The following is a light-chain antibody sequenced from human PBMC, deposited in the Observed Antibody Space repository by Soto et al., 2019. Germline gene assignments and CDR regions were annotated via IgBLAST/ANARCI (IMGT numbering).Light chain of an antibody. V-gene: IGLV2-14*01. CDR1: SSDVGGYNY. J-gene: IGLJ2*01. CDR2: DVS. Sequence: QSALTQPASVSGSPGQSITISCTGTSSDVGGYNYVSWYQQHPGKAPKLMIYDVSNRPSGVSDRFSGSKSGNTASLTISGLQADDEADYYCSSYTFSSTHVVFVGGTKLAVL. CDR3: SSYTFSSTHVV.